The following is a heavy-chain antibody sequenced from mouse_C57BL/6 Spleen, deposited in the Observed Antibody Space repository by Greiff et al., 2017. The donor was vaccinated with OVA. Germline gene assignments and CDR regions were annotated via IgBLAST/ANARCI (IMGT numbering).Heavy chain of an antibody. CDR2: INPNNGGT. J-gene: IGHJ4*01. V-gene: IGHV1-18*01. Sequence: EVKLMESGPELVKPGASVKIPCKASGYTFTDYNMDWVKQSHGKSLEWIGDINPNNGGTIYNQKFKGKATLTVDKSSSTAYMELRSLTSEDTAVYYCARKGGWLLFYAMDYWGQGTSVTVSS. CDR3: ARKGGWLLFYAMDY. D-gene: IGHD2-3*01. CDR1: GYTFTDYN.